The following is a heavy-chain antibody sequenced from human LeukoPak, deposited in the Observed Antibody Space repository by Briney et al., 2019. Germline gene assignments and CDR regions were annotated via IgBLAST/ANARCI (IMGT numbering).Heavy chain of an antibody. CDR3: ARDLLGDYFDY. Sequence: ASVKVSCKASGYTFTSYGISWVRQAPGQGLEWMGWISAYNGNTNYAQKLQGRVTITADTSTSTAYMELRSLRSDDTAVYYCARDLLGDYFDYWGQGTLVTVSS. CDR2: ISAYNGNT. CDR1: GYTFTSYG. V-gene: IGHV1-18*01. J-gene: IGHJ4*02.